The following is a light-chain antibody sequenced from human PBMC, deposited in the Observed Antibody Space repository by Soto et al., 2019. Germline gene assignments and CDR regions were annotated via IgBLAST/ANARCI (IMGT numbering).Light chain of an antibody. Sequence: QSALTQPRSVSGSPGQSVTISCTGTSSDVGIYNYVSWYQHHPGKAPELMIYDVSKRPSGVPDRFSGSKSGNTASLTISGLQAEDEADYFCCSYAGSYTYVFGTGTKVTVL. V-gene: IGLV2-11*01. CDR1: SSDVGIYNY. J-gene: IGLJ1*01. CDR2: DVS. CDR3: CSYAGSYTYV.